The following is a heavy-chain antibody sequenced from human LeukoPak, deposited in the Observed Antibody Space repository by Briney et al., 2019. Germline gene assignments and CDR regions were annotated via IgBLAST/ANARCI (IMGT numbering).Heavy chain of an antibody. V-gene: IGHV3-30*18. CDR3: AKDLSLDSGSYYYYYYMDV. CDR2: ISYDGSNK. CDR1: GFTFSSYG. Sequence: GRSLRLSCAASGFTFSSYGMHWVRQAPGKGLEWVAVISYDGSNKYYADSVKGRFTISRDNSTNTLYLQMNSLRAEDTAVYYCAKDLSLDSGSYYYYYYMDVWGKGTTVTVSS. D-gene: IGHD1-26*01. J-gene: IGHJ6*03.